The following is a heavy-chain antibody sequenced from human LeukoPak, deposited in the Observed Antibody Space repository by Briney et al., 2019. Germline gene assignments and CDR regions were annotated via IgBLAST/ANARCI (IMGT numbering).Heavy chain of an antibody. J-gene: IGHJ3*02. V-gene: IGHV6-1*01. Sequence: SQTLSLTCAISGDSVSSNSAAWNWNRHSPSRGLKWLGRTYYRSKWYNDYAVSVKSRITINPDTSKYQFSLQLNSVTTADTAGYYWWHSLSGRTGDFGMGGRGTVVTVSS. CDR1: GDSVSSNSAA. D-gene: IGHD7-27*01. CDR2: TYYRSKWYN. CDR3: WHSLSGRTGDFGM.